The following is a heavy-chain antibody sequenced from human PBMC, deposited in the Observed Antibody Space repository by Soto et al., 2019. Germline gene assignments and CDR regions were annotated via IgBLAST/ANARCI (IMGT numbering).Heavy chain of an antibody. CDR3: ARSVAVPGAHIDY. Sequence: PSATLSLTCSVSGVSISCSYWSWIRQSPGKGLEWLGYVYYTGSTNYSPSLRSRVSISVDTSNNEFSLRLSSVTAADTAVYFCARSVAVPGAHIDYWGQGTQVTVSS. D-gene: IGHD6-19*01. V-gene: IGHV4-59*01. J-gene: IGHJ4*02. CDR1: GVSISCSY. CDR2: VYYTGST.